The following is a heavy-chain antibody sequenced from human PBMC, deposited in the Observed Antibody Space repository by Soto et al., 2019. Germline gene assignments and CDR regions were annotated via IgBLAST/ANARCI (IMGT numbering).Heavy chain of an antibody. CDR1: DGSLSGFY. D-gene: IGHD2-21*01. CDR3: ARAPMVITRSYFDS. CDR2: IYDNGIT. Sequence: SETLSLTCTVSDGSLSGFYWNWIRLLPGKGLEWIGYIYDNGITNYSPSLRSRLSMSVSTSKKQFSLNLTSVTAADTAVYYCARAPMVITRSYFDSWGQGIPVTVSS. V-gene: IGHV4-59*01. J-gene: IGHJ4*02.